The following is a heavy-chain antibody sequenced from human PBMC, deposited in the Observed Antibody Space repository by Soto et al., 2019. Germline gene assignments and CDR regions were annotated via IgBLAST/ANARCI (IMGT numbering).Heavy chain of an antibody. CDR3: ARVGRVALRYWLDP. CDR2: ISAYNGNT. J-gene: IGHJ5*02. CDR1: GYTFTSYG. D-gene: IGHD2-15*01. V-gene: IGHV1-18*01. Sequence: ATVNVYCKASGYTFTSYGISWVRQAPVQGLEWMGWISAYNGNTNYAQKLQGRVTMTTDTYTSTAYMELRSLRSDDTAVYYCARVGRVALRYWLDPWGQGTLVTVSS.